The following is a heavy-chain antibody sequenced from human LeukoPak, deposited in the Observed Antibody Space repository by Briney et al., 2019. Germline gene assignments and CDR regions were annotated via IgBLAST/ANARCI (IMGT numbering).Heavy chain of an antibody. CDR1: GYSISSGYY. D-gene: IGHD6-19*01. V-gene: IGHV4-38-2*01. CDR2: IYHSGST. Sequence: SETLSLTCAVSGYSISSGYYWGWIRQPPGKGLEWIGSIYHSGSTYYNPSLKSRVTISVDTSKNQFSLKLSSVTAADSAVYYGGRGIAVAGTGDDYWGRGTLVTVSS. CDR3: GRGIAVAGTGDDY. J-gene: IGHJ4*02.